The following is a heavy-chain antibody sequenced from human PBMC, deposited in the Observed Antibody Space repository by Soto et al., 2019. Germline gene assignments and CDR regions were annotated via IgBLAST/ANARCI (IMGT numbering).Heavy chain of an antibody. CDR1: GYSFITYW. V-gene: IGHV5-51*01. CDR2: IYPGDSDT. D-gene: IGHD2-2*01. CDR3: ARPTYCSSTSCSPFDY. Sequence: GESLKISCKGSGYSFITYWIAWVRQMPGKGLELMGIIYPGDSDTRYSPSFQGQVTISADKSISTAYLQWSSLEASDTAMYYCARPTYCSSTSCSPFDYWGQGTLVTVSS. J-gene: IGHJ4*02.